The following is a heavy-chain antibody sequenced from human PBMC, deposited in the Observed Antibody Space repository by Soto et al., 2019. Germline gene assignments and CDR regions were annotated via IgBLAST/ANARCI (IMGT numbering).Heavy chain of an antibody. J-gene: IGHJ6*03. D-gene: IGHD5-12*01. CDR2: IDWDDDK. Sequence: SGPTLVNPTQTLTLTCTFSGFSLSTSGMCVSWIRQPPGKALEWLARIDWDDDKYYSTSLKTRLTISKDTSKNQVVLTMTNMDPVDTATYYCARMAATNWGYYYMDVWGKGTTVTVSS. V-gene: IGHV2-70*11. CDR3: ARMAATNWGYYYMDV. CDR1: GFSLSTSGMC.